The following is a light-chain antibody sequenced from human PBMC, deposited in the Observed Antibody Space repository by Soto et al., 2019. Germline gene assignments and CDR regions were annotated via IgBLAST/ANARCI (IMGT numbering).Light chain of an antibody. J-gene: IGLJ1*01. CDR1: SSNIGSNY. CDR2: RNN. Sequence: QSVLTQPPSASGTPGQRVTISCSGSSSNIGSNYVYWYQQLPGTAPKLLIYRNNQRPSGVPDRFSGSKSGTSASLAISGLRSEDEADYYCAAWDDSLSGPLYVFGTGTK. CDR3: AAWDDSLSGPLYV. V-gene: IGLV1-47*01.